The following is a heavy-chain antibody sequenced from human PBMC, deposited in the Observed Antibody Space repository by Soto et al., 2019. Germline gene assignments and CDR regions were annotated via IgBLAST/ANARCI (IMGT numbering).Heavy chain of an antibody. CDR2: INHSGST. V-gene: IGHV4-34*01. D-gene: IGHD3-22*01. CDR3: ATLPKRSSGYYYDY. CDR1: GRPFSVYY. Sequence: SDTLSLTSPLYGRPFSVYYWSRIRQPPGKGLEWIGEINHSGSTNYNPSLKSRVTISVDTSKNQFSLKLSSVTAADTAVYYCATLPKRSSGYYYDYWGQGTLVTVS. J-gene: IGHJ4*02.